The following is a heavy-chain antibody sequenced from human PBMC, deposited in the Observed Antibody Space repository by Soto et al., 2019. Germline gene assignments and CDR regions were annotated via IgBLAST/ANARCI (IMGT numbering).Heavy chain of an antibody. CDR1: GYTFTGNY. J-gene: IGHJ6*02. Sequence: QVHLVQSGAEVKRPGASVKVSCKASGYTFTGNYIHWVRQAPGQGLEWMGWVNPDNGGTTSAEKFQGRVTVTRETSVTTAYMELYRLTSDDTAVYYCARDPRPPSGWLGFWEYGMDVWGQGTTVTVSS. CDR3: ARDPRPPSGWLGFWEYGMDV. CDR2: VNPDNGGT. D-gene: IGHD3-3*01. V-gene: IGHV1-2*02.